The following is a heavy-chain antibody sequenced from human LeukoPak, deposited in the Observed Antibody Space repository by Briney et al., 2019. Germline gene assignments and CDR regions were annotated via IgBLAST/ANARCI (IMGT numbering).Heavy chain of an antibody. CDR1: GGSFSGYY. Sequence: SETLSLTCAVYGGSFSGYYWSWIRQPPGKGLEWIGEINHSGSTNYNPSLKSRVTISVDTSKNQFSLKLSSVTAADTAVYYCAGANRRGYSYGYYYYYYMDVWGKGTTVTVSS. D-gene: IGHD5-18*01. CDR3: AGANRRGYSYGYYYYYYMDV. J-gene: IGHJ6*03. CDR2: INHSGST. V-gene: IGHV4-34*01.